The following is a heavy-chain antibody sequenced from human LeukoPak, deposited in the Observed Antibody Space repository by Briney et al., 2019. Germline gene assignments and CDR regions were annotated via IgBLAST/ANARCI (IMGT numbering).Heavy chain of an antibody. D-gene: IGHD6-13*01. CDR1: GFTFRDYW. J-gene: IGHJ4*02. Sequence: PGGSLRLSCEASGFTFRDYWMTWVRQAPGKGLEWVANVKQDGTEKFYVDSVKGRFTISRDNGKNSLYLQMNSLRVEDTAIYYCARAGGTSWADYWAREPWSPSPQ. CDR2: VKQDGTEK. V-gene: IGHV3-7*01. CDR3: ARAGGTSWADY.